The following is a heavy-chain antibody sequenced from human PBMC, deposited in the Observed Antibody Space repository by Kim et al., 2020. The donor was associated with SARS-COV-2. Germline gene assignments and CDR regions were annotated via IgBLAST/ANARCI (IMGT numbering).Heavy chain of an antibody. D-gene: IGHD3-22*01. CDR1: GFTFSDYY. CDR2: ISNSAIII. J-gene: IGHJ3*02. Sequence: GGSLRLSCVASGFTFSDYYMSWVRQAPGKGLEWVSYISNSAIIIYYAESVKGRFTISRDNAKNSLYLQMNSLRAEDTAVYYCARKGGYYYDSRDAFDIWGQGTMVTVSS. V-gene: IGHV3-11*01. CDR3: ARKGGYYYDSRDAFDI.